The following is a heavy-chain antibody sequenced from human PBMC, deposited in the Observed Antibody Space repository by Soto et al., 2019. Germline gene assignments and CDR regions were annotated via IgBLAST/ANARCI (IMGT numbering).Heavy chain of an antibody. V-gene: IGHV3-74*01. CDR1: GFTFSTYW. CDR3: ASVTRTCISTSCYRYYYGMDV. Sequence: GGSLRLSCAASGFTFSTYWMDWVRQAPGEGLVWVSRINSAGSSTVYADSVKGRFTISRDNAENTLYLQMNNLRAEDTAVYYCASVTRTCISTSCYRYYYGMDVWGQGTTVTVSS. J-gene: IGHJ6*02. CDR2: INSAGSST. D-gene: IGHD2-2*02.